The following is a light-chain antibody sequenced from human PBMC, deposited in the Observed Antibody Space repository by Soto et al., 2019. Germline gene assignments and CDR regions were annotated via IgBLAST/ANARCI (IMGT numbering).Light chain of an antibody. J-gene: IGLJ2*01. CDR3: AAWDDSLSGVV. Sequence: QSVLTQPPSASGTPGQRVTISCSGSSYNIGSNYVYWYQQLPGTAPKLLIYRNNQRPSGVPDRFSGSKSGTSASLAISGLRSEDEDDYYCAAWDDSLSGVVFGGGTKLTVL. CDR2: RNN. CDR1: SYNIGSNY. V-gene: IGLV1-47*01.